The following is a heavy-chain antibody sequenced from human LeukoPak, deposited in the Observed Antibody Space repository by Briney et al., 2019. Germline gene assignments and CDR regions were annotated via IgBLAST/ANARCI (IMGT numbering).Heavy chain of an antibody. CDR3: ASERYNWNYAFDY. J-gene: IGHJ4*02. CDR2: ISSGSSYI. CDR1: GFTFSNYA. D-gene: IGHD1-7*01. V-gene: IGHV3-21*01. Sequence: GGSLRLSCAASGFTFSNYAMNWVRQAPGKGLEWVSSISSGSSYIYYADPLKGRFTVSRDNAKNSLYLQMNSLRAEDTAVYYCASERYNWNYAFDYWGQGILVTVSS.